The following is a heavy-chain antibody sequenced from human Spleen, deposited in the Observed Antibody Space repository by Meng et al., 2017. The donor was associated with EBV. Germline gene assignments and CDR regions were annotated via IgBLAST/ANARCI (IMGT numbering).Heavy chain of an antibody. CDR2: LIPMSGAP. D-gene: IGHD3-10*01. CDR1: GGTFSSDA. CDR3: ASESGRGFTPDY. J-gene: IGHJ4*02. V-gene: IGHV1-69*01. Sequence: QGQVVESGAVVKKPGSSVKVSCQTSGGTFSSDAISWVRQAPGQGLEWMGGLIPMSGAPYYAQKFQGRVTITADESTSTHYMDLSSLRSEDTAVYYCASESGRGFTPDYWGQGTLVTVSS.